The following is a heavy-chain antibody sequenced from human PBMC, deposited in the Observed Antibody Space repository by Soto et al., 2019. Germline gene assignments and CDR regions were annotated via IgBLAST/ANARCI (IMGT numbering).Heavy chain of an antibody. Sequence: GGSLRLSCAASGFTFSRYPMHWVRQAPGKGLEYVSAVTGNGGSTYYADSVKDRFTISRDNSKNTLFLQMGNLRAEDTAVYFCARVFYDSGGNYYDFWGQGALVTVSS. D-gene: IGHD3-22*01. J-gene: IGHJ4*02. CDR1: GFTFSRYP. CDR2: VTGNGGST. V-gene: IGHV3-64*02. CDR3: ARVFYDSGGNYYDF.